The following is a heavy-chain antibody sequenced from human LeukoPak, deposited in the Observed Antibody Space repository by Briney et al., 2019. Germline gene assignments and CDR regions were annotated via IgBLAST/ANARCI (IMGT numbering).Heavy chain of an antibody. J-gene: IGHJ3*01. D-gene: IGHD1-26*01. CDR1: VVSMNGYY. V-gene: IGHV4-4*07. CDR3: ARQFLVGSTFHAFDL. CDR2: VDSSGNT. Sequence: SETVSLTCSVSVVSMNGYYWSWLRQSAGNRLEWIGHVDSSGNTNYNPSLESRVTMSVDTSKKQFSLKLTSVTAADMAVYFCARQFLVGSTFHAFDLWGQGTRVTVSS.